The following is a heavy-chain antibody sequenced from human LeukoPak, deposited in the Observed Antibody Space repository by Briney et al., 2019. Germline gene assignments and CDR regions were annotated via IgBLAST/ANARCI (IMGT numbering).Heavy chain of an antibody. Sequence: PGGSLRLSCAASGFTVSSNYMSWVRQAPGKGLEWVSVIYSGGSTYYADSVKGRFTISRDNSENTLYLQMNSLRAEDTAVYYCARTVTTYFEWRYFDYWGQGTLVTVSS. V-gene: IGHV3-53*01. D-gene: IGHD4-11*01. CDR1: GFTVSSNY. CDR3: ARTVTTYFEWRYFDY. J-gene: IGHJ4*02. CDR2: IYSGGST.